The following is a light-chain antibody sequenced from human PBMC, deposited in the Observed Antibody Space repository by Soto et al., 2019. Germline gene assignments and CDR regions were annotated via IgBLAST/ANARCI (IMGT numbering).Light chain of an antibody. V-gene: IGLV2-8*01. CDR2: EVS. Sequence: QSALTQPPSASGSPGQSVTISCTGTSSDVGGYNFVSWYQQHPGKAPNLMIYEVSKRPSGVPDRFSGSKSGNTASLTVSGLQADYEADYYCTSYAGSNIPVVFGGGTKLTVL. CDR1: SSDVGGYNF. CDR3: TSYAGSNIPVV. J-gene: IGLJ2*01.